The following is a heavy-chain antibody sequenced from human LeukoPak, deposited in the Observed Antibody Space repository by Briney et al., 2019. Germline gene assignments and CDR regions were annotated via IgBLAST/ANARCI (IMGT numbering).Heavy chain of an antibody. J-gene: IGHJ5*02. V-gene: IGHV4-34*01. Sequence: PSETLSLTCAVYDGSFSGYYWSWIRQPPGKGLEWIGDINHSGSTNYNPSLKSRVTISVDTSKNQFSLKLSSVTAADTAVYYCARGRQQWLVWGASPGTLFDPWGQGTLVTVSS. CDR3: ARGRQQWLVWGASPGTLFDP. CDR2: INHSGST. CDR1: DGSFSGYY. D-gene: IGHD6-19*01.